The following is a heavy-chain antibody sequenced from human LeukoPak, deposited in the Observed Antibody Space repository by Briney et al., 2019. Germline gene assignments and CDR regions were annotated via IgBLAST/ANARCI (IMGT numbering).Heavy chain of an antibody. J-gene: IGHJ4*02. CDR2: FDPEDGET. Sequence: VASVKVSCKVSGYTLTELSMHWVRQAPGKGLEWMGGFDPEDGETIYAQKFQGRVTMTEDTSTDTAYMELSSLRSEDTAVYYCARDAYRSGWYPYWGQGTLVTVSS. V-gene: IGHV1-24*01. CDR3: ARDAYRSGWYPY. CDR1: GYTLTELS. D-gene: IGHD6-19*01.